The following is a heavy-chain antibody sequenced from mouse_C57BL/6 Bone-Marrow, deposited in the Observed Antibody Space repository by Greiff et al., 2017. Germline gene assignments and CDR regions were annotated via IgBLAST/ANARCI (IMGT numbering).Heavy chain of an antibody. D-gene: IGHD1-1*01. CDR3: ARNGRLLRYYFDY. Sequence: QVQLKQSGPGLVQPSQSLSITCTVSGFSLTSYGVHWVRQSPGKGLEWLGVIWSGRSTDYNAAFISRLSISKDNSKSQVFFKMNSLQADDTAIYYCARNGRLLRYYFDYWGQGTTLTVSS. V-gene: IGHV2-2*01. CDR2: IWSGRST. CDR1: GFSLTSYG. J-gene: IGHJ2*01.